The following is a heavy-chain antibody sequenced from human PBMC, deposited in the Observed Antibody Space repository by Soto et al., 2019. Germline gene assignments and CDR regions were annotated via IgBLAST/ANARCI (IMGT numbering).Heavy chain of an antibody. V-gene: IGHV3-33*01. J-gene: IGHJ4*02. CDR1: GFTFSSYG. D-gene: IGHD4-17*01. CDR3: ARDHDYGDYAGGLVPGPYDY. Sequence: GGSLRLSCAASGFTFSSYGMHWVRQAPGKGLEWVAVIWYDGSNKYYADSVKGRFTISRDNSKNTLYLQMNSLRAEDTAVYYCARDHDYGDYAGGLVPGPYDYWGQGTLVTVSS. CDR2: IWYDGSNK.